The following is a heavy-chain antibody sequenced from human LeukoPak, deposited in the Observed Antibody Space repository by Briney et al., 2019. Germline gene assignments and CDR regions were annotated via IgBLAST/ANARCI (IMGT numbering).Heavy chain of an antibody. CDR2: INPNSGGT. CDR3: ATDLWSNYDSGDV. Sequence: ASVKVSCXASGYTFTGYYMHWVRRAPGQGLEWMGWINPNSGGTNYAQKFQGRVTMTRDTSISTAYMELSGLRSDDTAVYYCATDLWSNYDSGDVWGKGTTVTVSS. V-gene: IGHV1-2*02. J-gene: IGHJ6*04. CDR1: GYTFTGYY. D-gene: IGHD4-11*01.